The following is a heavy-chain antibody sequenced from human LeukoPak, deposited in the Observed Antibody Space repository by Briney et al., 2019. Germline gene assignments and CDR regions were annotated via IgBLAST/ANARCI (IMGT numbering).Heavy chain of an antibody. J-gene: IGHJ6*02. V-gene: IGHV1-2*02. Sequence: GASVKVSCKASGYTFTGYYMHWVRQAPGQGPEWMGWINPNSGGTNYAQKFQGRVTMTRDTSISTAYMELSRLRSDDTAVYYCARASWDDQGMDVWGQGTTVTVSS. D-gene: IGHD1-26*01. CDR2: INPNSGGT. CDR1: GYTFTGYY. CDR3: ARASWDDQGMDV.